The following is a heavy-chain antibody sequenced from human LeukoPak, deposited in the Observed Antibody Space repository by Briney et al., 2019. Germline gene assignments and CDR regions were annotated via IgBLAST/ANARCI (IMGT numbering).Heavy chain of an antibody. CDR1: GFTFSSYG. V-gene: IGHV3-33*01. CDR2: IWYDGSNK. D-gene: IGHD3-22*01. J-gene: IGHJ4*02. CDR3: ARAPYYDSSGYFAVDYFGY. Sequence: PGGSLRLSCAASGFTFSSYGMHWVRQAPGKGLEWVAVIWYDGSNKYYADSVKGRFTISRDNSKNTLYLQMNSLRAEDTAVYYCARAPYYDSSGYFAVDYFGYWGQGTLVTVSS.